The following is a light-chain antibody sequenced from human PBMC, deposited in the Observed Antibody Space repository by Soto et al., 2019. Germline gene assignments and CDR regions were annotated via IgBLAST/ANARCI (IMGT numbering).Light chain of an antibody. CDR1: SSDVGSYNL. CDR2: EVS. CDR3: CSYAGSSTLV. Sequence: QSALTQPASVSGSPGQSITLSCTGTSSDVGSYNLVSWYQQHPGKAPKLMIYEVSKRPSGVSNRFSGSKSGNTASLTISGLQGEDEADYYCCSYAGSSTLVFGGGTKLTVL. V-gene: IGLV2-23*02. J-gene: IGLJ2*01.